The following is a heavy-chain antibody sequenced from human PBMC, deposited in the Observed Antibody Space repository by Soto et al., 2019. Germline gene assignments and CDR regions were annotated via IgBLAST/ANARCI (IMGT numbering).Heavy chain of an antibody. Sequence: GGSLRLSCSASGFTFSSYAMHWVRQAPGKGLEYVSVISSNGGSTYYADSVKGRLTISRDNSKNTLYLQMRSLGTEDTAVYYCVKNGDICSIKSCYNLFDYWRQGTLVTVPS. D-gene: IGHD2-2*01. CDR3: VKNGDICSIKSCYNLFDY. CDR1: GFTFSSYA. J-gene: IGHJ5*01. V-gene: IGHV3-64D*06. CDR2: ISSNGGST.